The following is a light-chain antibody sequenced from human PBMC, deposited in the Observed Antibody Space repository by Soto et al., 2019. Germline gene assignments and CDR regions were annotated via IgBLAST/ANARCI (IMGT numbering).Light chain of an antibody. CDR3: QQYDSLPLT. V-gene: IGKV1-5*01. J-gene: IGKJ1*01. CDR2: DAS. CDR1: QSVSGW. Sequence: DIQMTQSPSSLSASVGDRVITTCRASQSVSGWLAWYRQTPGKAPNLLIYDASTLERGVPSRISGSGSGTEFTLTISSLQPDDSATYYCQQYDSLPLTFGRGTKVEI.